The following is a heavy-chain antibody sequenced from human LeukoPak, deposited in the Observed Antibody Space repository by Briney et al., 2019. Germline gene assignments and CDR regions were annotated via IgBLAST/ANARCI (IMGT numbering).Heavy chain of an antibody. CDR2: IYSSGRT. Sequence: SETLSLTCNVSGGSISSHQWSWIRQPAGRGLEWIGRIYSSGRTNYNPSLKSRVTMSVDTSKNQIFLRLKSVTAADTAVYYCARTADTPGWFDPWGQGTLVTVSS. CDR3: ARTADTPGWFDP. J-gene: IGHJ5*02. V-gene: IGHV4-4*07. D-gene: IGHD5-18*01. CDR1: GGSISSHQ.